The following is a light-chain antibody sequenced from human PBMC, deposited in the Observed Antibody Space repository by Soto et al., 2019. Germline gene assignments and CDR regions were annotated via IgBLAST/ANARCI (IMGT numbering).Light chain of an antibody. Sequence: AIRMTQSPSSFSASTGDRVTITCRASQGISSYLAWYQRKPGKAPKLLIYAASTLQSGVPSRFSGSGSGTDFTLTISCLQSEDFATYYCQQYYSYPPSFTFGPGTKVDIK. J-gene: IGKJ3*01. CDR2: AAS. CDR3: QQYYSYPPSFT. CDR1: QGISSY. V-gene: IGKV1-8*01.